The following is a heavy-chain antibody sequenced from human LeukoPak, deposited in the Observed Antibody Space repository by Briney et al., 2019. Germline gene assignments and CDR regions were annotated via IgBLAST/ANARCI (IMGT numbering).Heavy chain of an antibody. CDR3: ARGPAGYN. V-gene: IGHV3-53*01. CDR2: IYSGGST. Sequence: GGSLRLSCAASGFTVSSNHMSWVRQAPGKGLEWVSVIYSGGSTDYADSVKGRFTISRDSSKNTLYLQMNSLRAEDTAVYHCARGPAGYNWGQGTLVTVSS. J-gene: IGHJ4*02. D-gene: IGHD1-1*01. CDR1: GFTVSSNH.